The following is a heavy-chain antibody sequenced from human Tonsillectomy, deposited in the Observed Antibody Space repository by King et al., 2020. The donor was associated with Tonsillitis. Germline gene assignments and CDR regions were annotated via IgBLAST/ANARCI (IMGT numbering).Heavy chain of an antibody. Sequence: VQLVESGAEVKKPGASVKVSCKASGYTFTSYGITWVRQAPGQGLEWRGRISAYDGKTDLAQKLQDRLTVATDKTTSTAYMELRSLRSDDTAVYFCGRDCSSTSCYSDYWGQGTLVTVSS. V-gene: IGHV1-18*04. J-gene: IGHJ4*02. CDR3: GRDCSSTSCYSDY. CDR1: GYTFTSYG. D-gene: IGHD2-2*01. CDR2: ISAYDGKT.